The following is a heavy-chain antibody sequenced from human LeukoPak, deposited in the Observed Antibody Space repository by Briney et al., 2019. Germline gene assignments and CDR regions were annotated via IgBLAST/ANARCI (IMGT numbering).Heavy chain of an antibody. CDR3: ARAVVRGVDDAFDI. D-gene: IGHD3-10*01. J-gene: IGHJ3*02. Sequence: GGSLRLSCAASGFTFSSYWMSWVRQAPGKGLEWVANIKQDGSEKYYVDSVKGRFTISRDNAKNSLYLQMNSLRAEDTAVYYCARAVVRGVDDAFDIWGQGTMVTVSS. CDR2: IKQDGSEK. CDR1: GFTFSSYW. V-gene: IGHV3-7*03.